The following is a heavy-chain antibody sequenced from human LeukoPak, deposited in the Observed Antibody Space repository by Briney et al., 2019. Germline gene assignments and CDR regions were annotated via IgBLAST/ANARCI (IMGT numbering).Heavy chain of an antibody. Sequence: PGGSLRLSCAASGFTFSDYYMSWIRQAPGKGLEWVSYISSSGSTIYYADSVKGRFTISRDNAKNSLYLQMNSLRAEDTAVYYCARDTTTVTTNGKTPFDYWGQGTLVTVSS. CDR3: ARDTTTVTTNGKTPFDY. D-gene: IGHD4-17*01. CDR2: ISSSGSTI. V-gene: IGHV3-11*04. J-gene: IGHJ4*02. CDR1: GFTFSDYY.